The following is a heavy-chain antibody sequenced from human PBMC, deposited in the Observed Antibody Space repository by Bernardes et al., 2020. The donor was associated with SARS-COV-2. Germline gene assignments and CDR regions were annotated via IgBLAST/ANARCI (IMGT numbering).Heavy chain of an antibody. CDR1: GGSIKSGSYY. CDR2: IYNSGST. J-gene: IGHJ4*02. Sequence: TLSLTCTVSGGSIKSGSYYWSWIRQHPVKGLEWIGYIYNSGSTYSNPSLKSRVIISVDTSKSQFSLRLSSVTAADTAVYYCAKDDDRPLFGAPGCDSWGQGTLVTVSS. CDR3: AKDDDRPLFGAPGCDS. D-gene: IGHD3-3*01. V-gene: IGHV4-31*03.